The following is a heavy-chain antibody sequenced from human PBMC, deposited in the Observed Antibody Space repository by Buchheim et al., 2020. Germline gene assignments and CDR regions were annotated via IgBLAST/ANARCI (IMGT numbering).Heavy chain of an antibody. D-gene: IGHD5-18*01. CDR3: ARNWVGGYSYGRRPHYYYGMDV. CDR1: GGSFSNYY. V-gene: IGHV4-34*01. J-gene: IGHJ6*02. Sequence: QVQLQQWGAGLLKPSETLSLTCAVYGGSFSNYYWSWIRQPPGKGLEWIGEINHSGSTNYNPSLKSRVTISVDPSKNQFSLKLSSVTAADTAVYYCARNWVGGYSYGRRPHYYYGMDVWGQGTT. CDR2: INHSGST.